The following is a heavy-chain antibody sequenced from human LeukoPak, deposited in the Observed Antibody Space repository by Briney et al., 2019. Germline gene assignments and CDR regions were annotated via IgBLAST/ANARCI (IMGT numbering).Heavy chain of an antibody. CDR2: ISGSGGST. V-gene: IGHV3-23*01. CDR1: GFTFSSYA. D-gene: IGHD6-19*01. J-gene: IGHJ4*02. CDR3: AKGPYSSGWDYYFDY. Sequence: GGSLRLSCAASGFTFSSYAMSWVRQAPGKGLEWVSAISGSGGSTYYADSVKGRFTISRGNSKNTLYLQMNSLRAEDTAVYYCAKGPYSSGWDYYFDYWGQGTLVTVSS.